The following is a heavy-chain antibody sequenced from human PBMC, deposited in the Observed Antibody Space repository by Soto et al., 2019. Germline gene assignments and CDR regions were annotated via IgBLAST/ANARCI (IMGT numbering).Heavy chain of an antibody. CDR2: INHSGST. CDR3: ARGLLMEATFSRYYGLDV. CDR1: GGSFSGYY. Sequence: SETLSLTCAVYGGSFSGYYWSWIRQSPGKGLEWIGEINHSGSTHYKPTLKSRLTISVDTSKNQFSLKLTSVTAADTAVYYCARGLLMEATFSRYYGLDVWGQGTTVTVSS. D-gene: IGHD3-16*01. V-gene: IGHV4-34*01. J-gene: IGHJ6*02.